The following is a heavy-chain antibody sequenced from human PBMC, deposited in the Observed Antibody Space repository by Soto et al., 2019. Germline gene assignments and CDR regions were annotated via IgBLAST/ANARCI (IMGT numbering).Heavy chain of an antibody. J-gene: IGHJ6*02. CDR3: AKGGSGHSSSSFYYGIDV. CDR1: GFTFSSYA. CDR2: ISGSGGST. D-gene: IGHD6-6*01. Sequence: GGSLRLSCAASGFTFSSYAMSWVRQAPGKGLEWVSSISGSGGSTYYADSVKGRFTISSDNSKNTLYLQMNSLRAGDTALYYCAKGGSGHSSSSFYYGIDVWGQGTTVTVSS. V-gene: IGHV3-23*01.